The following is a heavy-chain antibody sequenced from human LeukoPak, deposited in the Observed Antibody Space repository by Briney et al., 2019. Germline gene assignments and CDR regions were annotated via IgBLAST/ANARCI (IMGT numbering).Heavy chain of an antibody. CDR3: ARSAPVGATTHDALDI. CDR2: IIPIFDTA. J-gene: IGHJ3*02. Sequence: ASVKVSCKASGGTFSSYAISWVRQAPGQGLEWMGGIIPIFDTARYAQKFQGRVTITADKSTNTAYMELSSLRSEDTAVYYCARSAPVGATTHDALDIWGQGTMVTVSS. CDR1: GGTFSSYA. D-gene: IGHD1-26*01. V-gene: IGHV1-69*06.